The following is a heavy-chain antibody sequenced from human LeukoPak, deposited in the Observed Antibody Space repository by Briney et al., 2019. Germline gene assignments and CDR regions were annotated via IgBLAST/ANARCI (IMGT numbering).Heavy chain of an antibody. CDR1: GGSISNYY. Sequence: SETLSLTCTVSGGSISNYYRSWIRQPAGKGLEWIGRIYASGSTNYNPSVKSRVTMSVDMSENQFFLKLSSVTAADTALYYCVRGYSSGWPIDYWGQGTLVTVSS. CDR2: IYASGST. V-gene: IGHV4-4*07. D-gene: IGHD6-19*01. CDR3: VRGYSSGWPIDY. J-gene: IGHJ4*02.